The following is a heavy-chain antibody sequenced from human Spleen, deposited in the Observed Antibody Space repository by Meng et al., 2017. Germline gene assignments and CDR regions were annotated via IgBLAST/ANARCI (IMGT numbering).Heavy chain of an antibody. CDR1: GYIFTDDG. CDR2: ISAHNGNT. D-gene: IGHD6-13*01. CDR3: AREELGYSSNFYGMDV. Sequence: QCQLVQSGADVKKPGASVKVSCKALGYIFTDDGISWVRQAPGQGLEWMGWISAHNGNTKYAQKFQGRVTMTTDTSTSTAYMELRSLTSDDTAVYYCAREELGYSSNFYGMDVWGQGTTVTVSS. J-gene: IGHJ6*02. V-gene: IGHV1-18*01.